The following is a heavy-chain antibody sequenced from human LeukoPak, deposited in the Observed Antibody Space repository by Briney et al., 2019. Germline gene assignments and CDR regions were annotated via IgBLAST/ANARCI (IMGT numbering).Heavy chain of an antibody. D-gene: IGHD5-12*01. J-gene: IGHJ2*01. CDR3: ARVYSGSGYFDL. V-gene: IGHV3-48*03. Sequence: GGSLRLSCAASGFTFSSYEMNWVRQAPGKGLEWVSYISRSGRTIYDADSVKGRFTISRDNAKNSLYLQMNSLRAEDTAVYYCARVYSGSGYFDLWGRGTVVTVSS. CDR2: ISRSGRTI. CDR1: GFTFSSYE.